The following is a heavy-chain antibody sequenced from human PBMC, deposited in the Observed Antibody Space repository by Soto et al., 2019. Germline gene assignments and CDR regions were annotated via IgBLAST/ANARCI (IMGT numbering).Heavy chain of an antibody. J-gene: IGHJ1*01. V-gene: IGHV1-24*01. CDR2: FDPEDGET. D-gene: IGHD6-13*01. Sequence: ASVKVSCKVSGYTLTELSMHWVRQAPGKGPEWMGGFDPEDGETIYAQKFQGRVTMTEDTSTDTAYMELRSLRSDDTAVFYCARERDGSSWSSAESLQYWGQGTLVTVSS. CDR1: GYTLTELS. CDR3: ARERDGSSWSSAESLQY.